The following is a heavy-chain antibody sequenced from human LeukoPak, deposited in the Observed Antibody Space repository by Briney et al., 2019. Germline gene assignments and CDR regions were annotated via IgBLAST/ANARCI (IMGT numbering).Heavy chain of an antibody. Sequence: PGGSLRLSCAASGFTFSSYEMNWVRQAPGKGLEWVSYISSSGSTIYYADSVKGRFTISRDNAKNSLYLQMNSLRAEDTAVYYCAREELWFGELSVAAFDIWGQGTMVTVSS. CDR2: ISSSGSTI. CDR1: GFTFSSYE. J-gene: IGHJ3*02. D-gene: IGHD3-10*01. V-gene: IGHV3-48*03. CDR3: AREELWFGELSVAAFDI.